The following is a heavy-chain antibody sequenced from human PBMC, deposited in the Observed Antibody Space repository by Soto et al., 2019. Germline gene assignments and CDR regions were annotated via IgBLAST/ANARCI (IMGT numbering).Heavy chain of an antibody. CDR1: GGSIISNY. V-gene: IGHV4-59*01. CDR3: ARGWDAAAAPLPF. Sequence: QVQLQESGPVLVKPSETLSLTCTVSGGSIISNYWIWIRQPPGKGLEWIGHVYYSGSTNYNPSLKSRVTISVDTSKNQFSLKLSSVAAADTAVYYCARGWDAAAAPLPFWGQGTLVTVSS. D-gene: IGHD6-13*01. CDR2: VYYSGST. J-gene: IGHJ4*02.